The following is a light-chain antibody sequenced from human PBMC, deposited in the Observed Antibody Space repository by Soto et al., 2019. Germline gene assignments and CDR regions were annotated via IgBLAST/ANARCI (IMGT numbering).Light chain of an antibody. CDR1: QSVSSY. Sequence: EIVLTQSPATLSLSPGERATLSCRASQSVSSYLAWYQQKPGQAPRLLIYDASNRATCIPARFSGSGSGPAFTLTSGSLGPEDVAVYYCQQRSSWPPYTFGQGTKLELK. CDR2: DAS. J-gene: IGKJ2*01. CDR3: QQRSSWPPYT. V-gene: IGKV3-11*01.